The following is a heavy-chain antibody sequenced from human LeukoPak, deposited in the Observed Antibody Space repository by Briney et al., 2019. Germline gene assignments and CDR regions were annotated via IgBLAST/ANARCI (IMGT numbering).Heavy chain of an antibody. CDR2: ISGGGGRT. J-gene: IGHJ6*02. CDR3: AKDLGNYYGMDV. D-gene: IGHD3-16*01. V-gene: IGHV3-23*01. Sequence: GGSLRLSCAASGFTFSFYAMNWVRQAPGKGLEWVSTISGGGGRTNYADSVKGRFTISRDNSKKTVNLQMNSLRAEDTAVYYCAKDLGNYYGMDVWGQGTTVTVSS. CDR1: GFTFSFYA.